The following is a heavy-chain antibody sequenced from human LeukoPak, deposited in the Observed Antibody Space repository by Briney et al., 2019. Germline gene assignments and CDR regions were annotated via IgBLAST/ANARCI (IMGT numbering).Heavy chain of an antibody. CDR3: ARAARNLYSSIRNWFDP. CDR1: GGSFSGYY. CDR2: INHSGST. V-gene: IGHV4-34*01. Sequence: SETLSLTCAVYGGSFSGYYWSWIRQPPGKGLEWIGEINHSGSTNYNPSLKSRVTISVDTSKNQFSLKLSSVTAADTAVYYCARAARNLYSSIRNWFDPWGQGTLVTVSS. J-gene: IGHJ5*02. D-gene: IGHD6-13*01.